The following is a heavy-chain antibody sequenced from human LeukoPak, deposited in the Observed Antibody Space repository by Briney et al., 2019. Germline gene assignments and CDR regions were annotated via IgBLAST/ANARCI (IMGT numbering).Heavy chain of an antibody. CDR3: AKDRTPYYGRLAVALDY. V-gene: IGHV3-30*02. CDR1: GFTFSSYG. J-gene: IGHJ4*02. CDR2: IRYDGSNK. D-gene: IGHD6-19*01. Sequence: GGSLRLSCAASGFTFSSYGMHWVRQAPGKGLEWMAFIRYDGSNKYYADSVKGRFTISRDNSKNTLYLQMNSLRAEDTAVYYCAKDRTPYYGRLAVALDYWGQGTLVTVSS.